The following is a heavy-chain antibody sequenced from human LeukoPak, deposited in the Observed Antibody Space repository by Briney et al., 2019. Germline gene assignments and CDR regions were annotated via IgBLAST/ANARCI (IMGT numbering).Heavy chain of an antibody. J-gene: IGHJ4*02. CDR3: ARVSLVRGAPDYYFDY. CDR2: IYTSGST. V-gene: IGHV4-4*07. D-gene: IGHD3-10*01. CDR1: GDSISNYY. Sequence: ASETLSLTCTVSGDSISNYYWSWIRQPAGKGLEWIGRIYTSGSTNYNPSLKSRVTMSVDTSKNQFSLKLSSVTAADTAVYYCARVSLVRGAPDYYFDYWGQGTLVTVSS.